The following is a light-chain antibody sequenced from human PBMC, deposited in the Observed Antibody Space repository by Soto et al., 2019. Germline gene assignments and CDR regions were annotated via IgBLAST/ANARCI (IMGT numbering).Light chain of an antibody. CDR3: QQYSSSPAT. V-gene: IGKV3-20*01. J-gene: IGKJ1*01. Sequence: EVVLTQSPATLSLSPGGRATLSFRASQSVGLSLAWYQQKPGQAPRLLIYDASERASGIPARFSGSGSGTDFTLTISRLEPEDFAVYSCQQYSSSPATFGQGTKVDIK. CDR1: QSVGLS. CDR2: DAS.